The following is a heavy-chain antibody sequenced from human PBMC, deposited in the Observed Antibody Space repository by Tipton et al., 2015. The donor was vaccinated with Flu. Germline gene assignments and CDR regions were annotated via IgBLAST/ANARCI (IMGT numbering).Heavy chain of an antibody. CDR3: AKLQGDAFDF. Sequence: SLRLSCVASGFTFDEYGMHWVRQAPGKGLEWVSGIIWNSRNIGYADSVKGRFTISRNNAKNSLYLQMNSLRADDTALYYCAKLQGDAFDFWVHGTMVTVSS. V-gene: IGHV3-9*01. CDR2: IIWNSRNI. CDR1: GFTFDEYG. J-gene: IGHJ3*01.